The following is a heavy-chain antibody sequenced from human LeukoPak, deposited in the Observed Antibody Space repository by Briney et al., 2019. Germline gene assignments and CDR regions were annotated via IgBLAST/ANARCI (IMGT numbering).Heavy chain of an antibody. Sequence: PGGSLRLSCTASGFTFGDYAMSWFRQAPGKGLEGVGFIRSKAYGGTTEYAASVKGRFTISRDDSKSIAYLQMNSLKTEDTAVYYCTRDTSSGGSYLPRLGYFDYWGQGTLVTVSS. CDR2: IRSKAYGGTT. CDR3: TRDTSSGGSYLPRLGYFDY. CDR1: GFTFGDYA. V-gene: IGHV3-49*03. J-gene: IGHJ4*02. D-gene: IGHD1-26*01.